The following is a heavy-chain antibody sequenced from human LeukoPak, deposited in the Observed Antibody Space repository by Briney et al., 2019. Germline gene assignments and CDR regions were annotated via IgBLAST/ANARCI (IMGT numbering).Heavy chain of an antibody. V-gene: IGHV3-74*01. CDR2: IEGGESST. CDR3: VKDIARLFRPSHVAEAHVPKGY. D-gene: IGHD6-19*01. Sequence: GGSLRLSCAASGFTFSLYWMHWVRQAPGKGLVWVSRIEGGESSTNYADSVKGRFTISRDNSKNTLYLQMSNLRAEDTAVYYCVKDIARLFRPSHVAEAHVPKGYWGRGTLVTVAS. CDR1: GFTFSLYW. J-gene: IGHJ4*02.